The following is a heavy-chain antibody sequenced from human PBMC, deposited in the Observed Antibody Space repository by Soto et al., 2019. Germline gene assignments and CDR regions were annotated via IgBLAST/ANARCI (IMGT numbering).Heavy chain of an antibody. CDR1: GFTFNTYA. CDR2: VSSDGSNK. V-gene: IGHV3-30*04. J-gene: IGHJ4*02. D-gene: IGHD3-10*01. Sequence: QVHLEESGGGVVHHGRSLRLSCTASGFTFNTYAVHWVRQAPGKGLEWVAVVSSDGSNKYYSDSVKGRFSISRDNSNNTLSLQMNSLRTEDTAVYYCARGAITVLRGVDYWGRGTLVTVSS. CDR3: ARGAITVLRGVDY.